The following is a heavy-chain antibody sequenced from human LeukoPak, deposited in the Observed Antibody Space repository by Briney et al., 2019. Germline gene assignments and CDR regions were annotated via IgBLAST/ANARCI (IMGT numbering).Heavy chain of an antibody. CDR3: AKDLGVDYYYGMDV. J-gene: IGHJ6*02. CDR1: GFTFSSYG. Sequence: GGSLRLSCAASGFTFSSYGMHWVRQAPGKGLEWVAVMSYDGSNKYYADSVKGRFTISRDNSKNTLYLQMNSLRAEDTAVYYCAKDLGVDYYYGMDVWGQGTTVTVSS. V-gene: IGHV3-30*18. CDR2: MSYDGSNK. D-gene: IGHD3-10*01.